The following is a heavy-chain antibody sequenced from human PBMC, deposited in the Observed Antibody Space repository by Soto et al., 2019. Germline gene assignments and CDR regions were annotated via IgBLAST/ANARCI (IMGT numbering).Heavy chain of an antibody. Sequence: QVQLQQWGAGLLKPSETLSLTCAVYGGSFSGYYWSWIRQPPGQGLAWIGEINHSGSTNYNPSLKRRVTISVDTSKNQSSRKLSAVTVADTAVYYCAIVIYDYIWGSYRPDYYFVYWGRGTLVTVSS. CDR3: AIVIYDYIWGSYRPDYYFVY. D-gene: IGHD3-16*02. CDR1: GGSFSGYY. V-gene: IGHV4-34*01. J-gene: IGHJ4*02. CDR2: INHSGST.